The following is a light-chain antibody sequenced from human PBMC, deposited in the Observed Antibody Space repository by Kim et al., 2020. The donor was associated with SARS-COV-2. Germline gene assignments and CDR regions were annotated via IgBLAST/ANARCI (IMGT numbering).Light chain of an antibody. CDR1: SGYSNYA. Sequence: ASVKLTCTLSSGYSNYAIAWHQQQPEKGPRYLMKVNSDGSPTKGDGIPDRFSGSTSGAEHYLTISTLQSEDEADYYCQTWDSGIVMFGGGTQLTVL. J-gene: IGLJ3*02. CDR3: QTWDSGIVM. V-gene: IGLV4-69*01. CDR2: VNSDGSP.